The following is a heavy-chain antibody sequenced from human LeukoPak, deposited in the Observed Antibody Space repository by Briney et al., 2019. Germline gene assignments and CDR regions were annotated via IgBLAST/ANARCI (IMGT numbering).Heavy chain of an antibody. D-gene: IGHD5-18*01. CDR2: IIPIFGTA. CDR3: ALPADGQLWSLHDAFDI. CDR1: GGTFSSYA. Sequence: SVKVSCKASGGTFSSYAISWVRQAPGQGLEWMGGIIPIFGTANYVQKFQGRVTITTDESTSTAYMELSSLRSEDTAVYYCALPADGQLWSLHDAFDIWGQGTMVTVSS. V-gene: IGHV1-69*05. J-gene: IGHJ3*02.